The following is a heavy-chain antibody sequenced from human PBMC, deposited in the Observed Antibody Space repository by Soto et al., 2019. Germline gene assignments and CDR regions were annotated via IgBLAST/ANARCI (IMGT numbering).Heavy chain of an antibody. CDR1: GYTFTGYY. CDR3: ARERYQVISDGMDV. D-gene: IGHD2-2*01. J-gene: IGHJ6*02. Sequence: ASVKVSCKASGYTFTGYYVHWVREAPGQGLEWMGWINPETGGTSYAQKFQGRVTLSRDTSINTAYLELSRLRFDDAAVYFCARERYQVISDGMDVWGQGTTVTFYS. V-gene: IGHV1-2*02. CDR2: INPETGGT.